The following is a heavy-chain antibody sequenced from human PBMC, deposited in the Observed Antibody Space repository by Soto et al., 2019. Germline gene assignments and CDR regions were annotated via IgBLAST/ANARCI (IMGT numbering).Heavy chain of an antibody. CDR1: GGTFSTYI. V-gene: IGHV1-69*08. D-gene: IGHD3-3*01. J-gene: IGHJ3*01. CDR3: ARDRITTRGDAFDL. Sequence: QVQLVQSGAEVRKPGSSVKVSCKAPGGTFSTYIISWVRQAPGQGLEWMGRIIPIPDITNYAQKFQGRVTVTADRSTRTAYMELTSLKSEDTAMYCCARDRITTRGDAFDLWGQGTMVTVSS. CDR2: IIPIPDIT.